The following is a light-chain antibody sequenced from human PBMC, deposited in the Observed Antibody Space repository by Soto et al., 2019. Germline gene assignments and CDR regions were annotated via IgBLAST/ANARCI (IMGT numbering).Light chain of an antibody. J-gene: IGKJ1*01. Sequence: DVVMTQTPLSLPVTLGQPASISCRSSQSRVYSDGKTYLNWFQQRPGQSPRRLIYLVSTRDSGVPDRFSGSGSGADFTPEISRVEAEDVGLYYCMQATHCPRTFGQGTKVEIK. CDR2: LVS. CDR3: MQATHCPRT. V-gene: IGKV2-30*01. CDR1: QSRVYSDGKTY.